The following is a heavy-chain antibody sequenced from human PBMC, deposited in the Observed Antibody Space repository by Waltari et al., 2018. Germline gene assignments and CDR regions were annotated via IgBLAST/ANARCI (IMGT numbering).Heavy chain of an antibody. Sequence: EVQLVESGGGLVQPGGSLSLSCAASGLTFRNFRMHWVRPAPGRGLEWVLYIGTTSSSISYADSVKGRFTISRDNAKNSLYLQMNSLRDEDTAVYYCASPSLGSGSYWAFDIWGQGTMVTVSS. CDR3: ASPSLGSGSYWAFDI. J-gene: IGHJ3*02. V-gene: IGHV3-48*02. CDR1: GLTFRNFR. CDR2: IGTTSSSI. D-gene: IGHD3-10*01.